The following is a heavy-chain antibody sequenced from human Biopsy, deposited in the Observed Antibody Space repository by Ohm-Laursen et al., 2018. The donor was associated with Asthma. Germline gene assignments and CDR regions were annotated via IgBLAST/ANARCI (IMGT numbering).Heavy chain of an antibody. CDR1: GFTFSSYG. V-gene: IGHV3-30*03. CDR3: ARARRSLLLPDYYYYGMDV. J-gene: IGHJ6*02. D-gene: IGHD3-22*01. Sequence: SLRLSCAASGFTFSSYGMHWVRQAPGKGLEWVAVISYDGSNKYYADSVKGRFTISRDNSKNTLYLQMSSLRAEDTAVYYCARARRSLLLPDYYYYGMDVWGQGTTVTVSS. CDR2: ISYDGSNK.